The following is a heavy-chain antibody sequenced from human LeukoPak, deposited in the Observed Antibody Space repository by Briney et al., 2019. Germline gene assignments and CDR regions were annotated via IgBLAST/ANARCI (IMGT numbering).Heavy chain of an antibody. CDR3: ARLGGISSLYNWFDP. CDR2: INHGGST. Sequence: SETLSLTCAVYGENFSIYFYSWIRQPPGKGLEWIGEINHGGSTSYNPSLKSRVTISVDTSKNQFSLKLSSVTAADTAVYYCARLGGISSLYNWFDPWGQGTLVTVSS. CDR1: GENFSIYF. V-gene: IGHV4-34*01. J-gene: IGHJ5*02. D-gene: IGHD2/OR15-2a*01.